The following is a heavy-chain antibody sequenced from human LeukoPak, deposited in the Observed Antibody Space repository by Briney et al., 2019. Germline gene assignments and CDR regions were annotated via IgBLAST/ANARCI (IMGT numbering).Heavy chain of an antibody. D-gene: IGHD3-22*01. Sequence: SETLSLTCTVPGGSISGHYWSCIRQPPGKGLEWIGYIYYSGSSKYNPSLKSRLTISVDTSKNQFSLKLSSVTAADTAVYYCARLYDSSGYTNWNDPWGQGTLVTVSS. V-gene: IGHV4-59*11. CDR1: GGSISGHY. J-gene: IGHJ5*02. CDR2: IYYSGSS. CDR3: ARLYDSSGYTNWNDP.